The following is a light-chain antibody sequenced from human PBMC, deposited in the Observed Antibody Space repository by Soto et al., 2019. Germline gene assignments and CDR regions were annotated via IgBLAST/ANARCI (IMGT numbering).Light chain of an antibody. J-gene: IGLJ3*02. V-gene: IGLV1-44*01. CDR1: SSNIGSNT. CDR3: ATWDDSLSGPV. CDR2: NNN. Sequence: QLVLTQPPSASGTPGQRVTISCSGGSSNIGSNTVNWYQQLPGTAPKLLIYNNNQRPSGVPDRFSGSKSGTSASLAISGFQSEDEADYDCATWDDSLSGPVFGGGTKLTVL.